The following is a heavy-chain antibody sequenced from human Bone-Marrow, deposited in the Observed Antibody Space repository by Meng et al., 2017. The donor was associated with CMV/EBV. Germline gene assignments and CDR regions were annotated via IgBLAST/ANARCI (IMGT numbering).Heavy chain of an antibody. V-gene: IGHV5-51*01. Sequence: SDNNYWVAWVRQMPGKGLEWMGIIYPGDSETRYSPSFQGQVTMSADKSINTAYLQWSSLKASDTAIYYCARPQGYCSTTSCRGWFDPWGQGTLVTVSS. CDR1: SDNNYW. J-gene: IGHJ5*02. CDR2: IYPGDSET. CDR3: ARPQGYCSTTSCRGWFDP. D-gene: IGHD2-2*01.